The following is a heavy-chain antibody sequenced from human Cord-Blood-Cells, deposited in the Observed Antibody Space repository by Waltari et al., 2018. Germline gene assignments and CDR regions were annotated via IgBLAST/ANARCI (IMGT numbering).Heavy chain of an antibody. Sequence: QVQLVESGGGVVQPGRSLRLSCAASGFTFSSYAMTWVRSAPGKGLEWVAVISYDGSNKYYADSVKGRFTISRDNSKNTLYLQMNSLRAEDTAVYYCARCIAAAGTGYFQHWGQGTLVTVSS. D-gene: IGHD6-13*01. CDR1: GFTFSSYA. J-gene: IGHJ1*01. V-gene: IGHV3-30*04. CDR3: ARCIAAAGTGYFQH. CDR2: ISYDGSNK.